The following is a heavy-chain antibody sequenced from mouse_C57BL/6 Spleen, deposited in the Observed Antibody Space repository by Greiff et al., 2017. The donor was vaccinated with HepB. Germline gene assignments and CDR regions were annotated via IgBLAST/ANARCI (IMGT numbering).Heavy chain of an antibody. CDR2: IYPGSGNT. D-gene: IGHD1-1*01. CDR3: ARGGHYYGSSYPYYFDY. V-gene: IGHV1-66*01. J-gene: IGHJ2*01. Sequence: QVQLQQSGPELVKPGASVKISCKASGYSFTSYYIHWVKQRPGQGLEWIGWIYPGSGNTKYNEKFKGNATLTADTSSSTAYMKLSSRTSEDSAVYYGARGGHYYGSSYPYYFDYWGQVTTLTVSS. CDR1: GYSFTSYY.